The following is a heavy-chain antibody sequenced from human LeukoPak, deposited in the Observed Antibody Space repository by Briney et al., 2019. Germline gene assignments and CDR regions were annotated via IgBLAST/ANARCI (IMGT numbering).Heavy chain of an antibody. CDR2: IYYNGST. J-gene: IGHJ4*02. Sequence: SETLSLTCTVSGGSISSYYWSWIRQPPGKGLEWIGYIYYNGSTNYNPSLKSRVTISVDTSKNQSSLKLSSVTAADTAVYYCAIPREGLRNLRAFDYWGQGTLVTVSS. V-gene: IGHV4-59*12. D-gene: IGHD5-12*01. CDR3: AIPREGLRNLRAFDY. CDR1: GGSISSYY.